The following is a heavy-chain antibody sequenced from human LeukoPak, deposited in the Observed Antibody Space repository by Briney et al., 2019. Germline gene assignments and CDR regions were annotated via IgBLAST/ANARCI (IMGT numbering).Heavy chain of an antibody. CDR2: IIPIFGTA. CDR3: ARARSSSWYGWFDP. D-gene: IGHD6-13*01. CDR1: GYTFTSYY. V-gene: IGHV1-69*13. Sequence: GASVTVSCKASGYTFTSYYMHWVRQAPGQGLEWMGGIIPIFGTANYAQKFQGRVTITADESTSTAYMELSSLRSEDTAVYYCARARSSSWYGWFDPWGQGTLVTVSS. J-gene: IGHJ5*02.